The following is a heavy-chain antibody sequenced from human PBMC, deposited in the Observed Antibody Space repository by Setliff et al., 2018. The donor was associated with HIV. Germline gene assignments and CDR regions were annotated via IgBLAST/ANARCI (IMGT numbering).Heavy chain of an antibody. V-gene: IGHV4-39*07. CDR3: ARGFSGLFGGYYMDV. D-gene: IGHD3-22*01. CDR2: INYRGRT. CDR1: GGSIISESHY. Sequence: SETLSLTCTVSGGSIISESHYWGWIRQPPGKGLEWVGNINYRGRTYYNPSLKSRVTISVDTSKNQFSLNLSSVTAADTAVYYCARGFSGLFGGYYMDVWGKGTTVTVSS. J-gene: IGHJ6*03.